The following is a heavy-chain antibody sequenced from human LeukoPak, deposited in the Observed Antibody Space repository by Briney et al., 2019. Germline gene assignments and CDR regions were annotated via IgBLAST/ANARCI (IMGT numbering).Heavy chain of an antibody. Sequence: ASVKVSCKASGYTFTSNYINWVRQAPGQGLEWMARINPNTGGTNYAQNFQGSVTMTRDTSITTVYMELSRLRSDDTAVYYCARVGDGLNDGFDIWGQGTMVTVSS. CDR1: GYTFTSNY. CDR2: INPNTGGT. D-gene: IGHD5-24*01. CDR3: ARVGDGLNDGFDI. V-gene: IGHV1-2*06. J-gene: IGHJ3*02.